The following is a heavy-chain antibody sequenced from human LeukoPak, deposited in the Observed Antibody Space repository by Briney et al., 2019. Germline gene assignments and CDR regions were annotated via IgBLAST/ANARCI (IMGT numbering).Heavy chain of an antibody. V-gene: IGHV3-74*03. Sequence: PGGSLRLSCAASGFTFSNFWMHWVRQAPQEALVWLSRINSDGSNTAYADSVKARYTISRDNAKNTLYLQMNSLSAEDTAVYYCARGGYSGSYVDYWGQGTLVTVSS. CDR1: GFTFSNFW. J-gene: IGHJ4*02. CDR3: ARGGYSGSYVDY. D-gene: IGHD5-12*01. CDR2: INSDGSNT.